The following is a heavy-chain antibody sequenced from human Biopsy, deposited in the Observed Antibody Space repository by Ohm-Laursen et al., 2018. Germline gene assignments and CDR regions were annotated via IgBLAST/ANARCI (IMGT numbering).Heavy chain of an antibody. CDR3: VRGVSLDQGPKDYYCENSFDL. J-gene: IGHJ3*01. Sequence: SSLTLSCSSPGFIFCVYAMNWDRHAPRKGLEWVSGINWNSDNLGYVGSVKGRFTISRDNAKNSLDLQMNSLRAEDTALYYCVRGVSLDQGPKDYYCENSFDLWGRGTMVPVSS. D-gene: IGHD3-10*01. CDR2: INWNSDNL. CDR1: GFIFCVYA. V-gene: IGHV3-9*01.